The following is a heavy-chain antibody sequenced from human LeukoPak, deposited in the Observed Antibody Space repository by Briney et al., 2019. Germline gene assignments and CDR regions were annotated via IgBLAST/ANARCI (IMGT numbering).Heavy chain of an antibody. V-gene: IGHV3-23*01. CDR2: ISGSGGST. D-gene: IGHD3-10*01. Sequence: GGSLRLSCAASGFTFSSRALTWVRQAPGKGLEWVSGISGSGGSTYYADSVKGRFSISRDNSKNTLYLQVNSLRAEDTAVYYCAKVRLLWFGELLSRGLDTFDIWGPGTTVTVSS. J-gene: IGHJ3*02. CDR1: GFTFSSRA. CDR3: AKVRLLWFGELLSRGLDTFDI.